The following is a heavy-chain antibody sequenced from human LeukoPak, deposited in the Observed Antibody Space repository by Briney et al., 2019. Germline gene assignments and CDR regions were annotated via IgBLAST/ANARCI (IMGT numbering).Heavy chain of an antibody. CDR2: INHSGST. CDR1: GGSFSGYY. Sequence: SETLSLTCAVYGGSFSGYYWSWIRQPPGKGLEWIGEINHSGSTNYNPSLKSRVTISVDTSKNQFSLKLSSVTAADTAVYYCARDPRYCTNGVCFNTDVWGKGTTVTVSS. CDR3: ARDPRYCTNGVCFNTDV. D-gene: IGHD2-8*01. V-gene: IGHV4-34*01. J-gene: IGHJ6*03.